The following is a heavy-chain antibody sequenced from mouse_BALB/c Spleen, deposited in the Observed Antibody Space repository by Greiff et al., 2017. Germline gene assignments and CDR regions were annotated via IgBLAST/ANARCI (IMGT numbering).Heavy chain of an antibody. Sequence: DVQLQESGPELVKPGASVKLSCTASGFSIKDSYMHWVKQRPEEGLEWVGRIDPANGNTKYDPKFQGKATITADTSSNTAYLQLSSLTSEDTAVYYCANHYSWFAYWGQGTLVTVSA. CDR1: GFSIKDSY. V-gene: IGHV14-3*02. J-gene: IGHJ3*01. CDR3: ANHYSWFAY. CDR2: IDPANGNT. D-gene: IGHD1-2*01.